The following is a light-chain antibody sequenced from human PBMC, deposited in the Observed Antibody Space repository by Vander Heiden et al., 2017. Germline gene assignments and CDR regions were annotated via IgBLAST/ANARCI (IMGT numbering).Light chain of an antibody. CDR1: SSDVGSYNL. V-gene: IGLV2-23*02. CDR2: QVT. J-gene: IGLJ2*01. Sequence: SPGQSTTISCTGTSSDVGSYNLVSWYQHQPGKAPKLVIYQVTERPSGVSDRFSGSKSGNAASLTISGLQAEDEADYYCCSYAGSTSLYIFGGGTKLTVL. CDR3: CSYAGSTSLYI.